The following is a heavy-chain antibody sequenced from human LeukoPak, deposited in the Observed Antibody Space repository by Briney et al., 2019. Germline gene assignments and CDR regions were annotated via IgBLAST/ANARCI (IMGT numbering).Heavy chain of an antibody. CDR3: ARGSYGFPPYDY. D-gene: IGHD5-18*01. CDR2: IYYSGST. V-gene: IGHV4-59*01. J-gene: IGHJ4*02. Sequence: SETLSLTCTVSGGSISSYYWSWIRQPPGKGLEWIGYIYYSGSTNYNPSLKSRVTISVDTSKNQFSLKLSSVTAADTAVYYCARGSYGFPPYDYWGQGTLVTVSS. CDR1: GGSISSYY.